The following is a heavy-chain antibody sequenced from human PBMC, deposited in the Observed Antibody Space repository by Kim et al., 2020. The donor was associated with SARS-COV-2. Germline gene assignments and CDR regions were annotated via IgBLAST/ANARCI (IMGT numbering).Heavy chain of an antibody. J-gene: IGHJ4*02. V-gene: IGHV3-30*18. CDR1: GFTFSSYG. CDR3: AKGPTSSSLDY. D-gene: IGHD6-13*01. Sequence: GGSLRLSCAASGFTFSSYGMHWVRQAPGKGLEWVAVISYDGSNKYYADSVKGRFTISRDNSKNTLYLQMNSLRAEDTAVYYCAKGPTSSSLDYWGQGTLVTVSS. CDR2: ISYDGSNK.